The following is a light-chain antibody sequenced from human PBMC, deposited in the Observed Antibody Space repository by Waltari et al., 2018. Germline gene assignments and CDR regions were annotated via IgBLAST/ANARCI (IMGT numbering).Light chain of an antibody. CDR3: QSADHSAVV. J-gene: IGLJ2*01. Sequence: SFELTQPPSVSVSPGQTARLSSPGHALPKQYTYWYQQQPGQAPVLVIYKDSERPSGIPERFSGSSSGTTVTLTINGVQAEDEADYYCQSADHSAVVFGGGTKLTVL. CDR1: ALPKQY. CDR2: KDS. V-gene: IGLV3-25*03.